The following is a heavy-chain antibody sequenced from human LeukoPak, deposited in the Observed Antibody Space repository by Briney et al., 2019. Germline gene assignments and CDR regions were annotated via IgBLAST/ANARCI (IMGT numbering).Heavy chain of an antibody. V-gene: IGHV3-7*04. CDR3: ARGRDSSSSYPGY. J-gene: IGHJ4*02. CDR2: IKQDGSEK. D-gene: IGHD6-6*01. CDR1: GFTFSSYW. Sequence: GGSLRLSCAASGFTFSSYWMSWVRQAPGKGLEWVANIKQDGSEKYYVDSVKGRFTISRDNAKNSLYLQMNSLRAEDTAVYYCARGRDSSSSYPGYWGQGTLATVSS.